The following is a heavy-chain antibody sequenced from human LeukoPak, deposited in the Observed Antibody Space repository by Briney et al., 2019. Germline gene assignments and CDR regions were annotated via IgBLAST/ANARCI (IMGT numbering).Heavy chain of an antibody. V-gene: IGHV1-18*01. CDR1: GYTFTSYG. D-gene: IGHD6-13*01. Sequence: ASVKVSCKASGYTFTSYGISWVRQAPGQGLEWMGWISAYNGNTNYAQKLQGRVTMTTDTSTSTAYMELRSLRSEDTAVYYCASSQYSSSWYSSDYWGQGTLVTVSS. J-gene: IGHJ4*02. CDR3: ASSQYSSSWYSSDY. CDR2: ISAYNGNT.